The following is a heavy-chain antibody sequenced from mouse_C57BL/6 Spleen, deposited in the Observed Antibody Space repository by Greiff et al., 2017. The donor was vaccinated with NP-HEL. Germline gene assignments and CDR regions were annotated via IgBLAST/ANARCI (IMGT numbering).Heavy chain of an antibody. CDR2: ISDGGSYT. V-gene: IGHV5-4*01. CDR3: ARDHDDPYYFDY. J-gene: IGHJ2*01. D-gene: IGHD2-12*01. CDR1: GFTFSSYA. Sequence: EVMLVESGGGLVKPGGSLKLSCAASGFTFSSYAMSWVRQTPEKRLEWVATISDGGSYTYYPDNVKGRFTLPRDNAKNNLYLQMSHRKSEDTAMYYCARDHDDPYYFDYWGQGTTLTVSS.